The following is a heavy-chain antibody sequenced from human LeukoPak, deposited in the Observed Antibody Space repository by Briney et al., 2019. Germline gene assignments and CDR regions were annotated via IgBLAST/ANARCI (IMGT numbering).Heavy chain of an antibody. D-gene: IGHD4-17*01. CDR3: AGGEGGIDYGDYAYYFDY. V-gene: IGHV1-2*02. CDR2: INPNSGGT. Sequence: ASVKVSCKASGYAFTCYYMHWVRQAPGQGLEWMGWINPNSGGTNYAQKFQGRVTMTRDTSISTAYMELSRLRSDDTAVYYCAGGEGGIDYGDYAYYFDYWGQGTLVTVSS. J-gene: IGHJ4*02. CDR1: GYAFTCYY.